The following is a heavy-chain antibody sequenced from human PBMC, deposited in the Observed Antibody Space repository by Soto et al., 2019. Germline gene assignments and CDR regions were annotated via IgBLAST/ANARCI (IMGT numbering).Heavy chain of an antibody. D-gene: IGHD4-17*01. V-gene: IGHV3-49*03. J-gene: IGHJ6*02. CDR3: ARDGNRNDYGVFYYYGMDV. Sequence: PGGSLRLSCTASGFTFGDYAMSWFRQAPGKGLEWVGFIRSKAYGGTTEYAASVKGRFTISRDDSKSIAYLQMNSLKTEDTAVYYCARDGNRNDYGVFYYYGMDVWGQGTTVTVSS. CDR1: GFTFGDYA. CDR2: IRSKAYGGTT.